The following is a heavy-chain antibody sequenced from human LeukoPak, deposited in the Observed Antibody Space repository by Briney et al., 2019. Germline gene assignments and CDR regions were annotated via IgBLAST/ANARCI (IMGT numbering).Heavy chain of an antibody. CDR2: LSGSGGST. J-gene: IGHJ4*02. Sequence: SGGSLRLSCSASGFMFSQFSMAWVRQPPGKGLEWVSDLSGSGGSTYYADSVQGRFVVSRNNSQSTLYLQMNSLRADDTAVYYCAKGRFHSQYYIDYWGQGALVTVSS. D-gene: IGHD2-21*01. V-gene: IGHV3-23*01. CDR1: GFMFSQFS. CDR3: AKGRFHSQYYIDY.